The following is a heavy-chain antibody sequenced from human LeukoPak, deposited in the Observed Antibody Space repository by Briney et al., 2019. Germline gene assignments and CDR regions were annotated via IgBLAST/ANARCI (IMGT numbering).Heavy chain of an antibody. V-gene: IGHV1-18*04. CDR2: ISAYNGNT. CDR1: GYTFTGYY. J-gene: IGHJ4*02. D-gene: IGHD2-15*01. CDR3: ARDPRGYCSGGSCYSEY. Sequence: ASVKVSCKASGYTFTGYYMHWVRQAPGQGLEWMGWISAYNGNTNYAQKLQGRVTMTTDTSTSTAYMELRSLRSDDTAVYYCARDPRGYCSGGSCYSEYWGQGTLVTVSS.